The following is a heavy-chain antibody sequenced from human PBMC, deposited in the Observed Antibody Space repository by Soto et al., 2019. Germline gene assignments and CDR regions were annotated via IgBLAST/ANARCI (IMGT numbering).Heavy chain of an antibody. CDR1: GFTFSTYS. CDR3: ARDIYSGSYLPDY. Sequence: EVQRVESGGALVQPGGSLRLSCAASGFTFSTYSMNWVRQAPGKGLEWVSYISSSSSTIYYPDSVKGRFTISRDNAKNSLYLQMNSLRAEDTAVYYCARDIYSGSYLPDYWGQGTLVTVSS. D-gene: IGHD1-26*01. V-gene: IGHV3-48*01. J-gene: IGHJ4*02. CDR2: ISSSSSTI.